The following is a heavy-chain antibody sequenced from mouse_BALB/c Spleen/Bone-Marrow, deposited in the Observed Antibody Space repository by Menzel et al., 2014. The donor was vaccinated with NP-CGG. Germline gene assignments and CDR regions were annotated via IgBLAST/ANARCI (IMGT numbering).Heavy chain of an antibody. CDR2: IRNKANGYTT. J-gene: IGHJ4*01. D-gene: IGHD2-14*01. CDR3: ARDAYRYAMDY. Sequence: EVKLVESGGGLVQPGGSLRLSCAPSGFTFTDYYMSWVRQPPGKALEWLGFIRNKANGYTTEYSASVKGRFTISRDNSQSILYLQMNTLGAEDSATYYCARDAYRYAMDYWGQGTSVTVSS. V-gene: IGHV7-3*02. CDR1: GFTFTDYY.